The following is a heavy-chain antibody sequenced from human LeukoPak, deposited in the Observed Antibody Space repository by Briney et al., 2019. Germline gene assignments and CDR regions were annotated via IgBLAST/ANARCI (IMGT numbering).Heavy chain of an antibody. V-gene: IGHV3-74*01. CDR3: ARDFGPYGMDV. D-gene: IGHD3-16*01. J-gene: IGHJ6*02. CDR1: GFSFSSSW. CDR2: INSDGSTI. Sequence: GGSLRLSCAASGFSFSSSWMHWVRQAPGTGLVWVSRINSDGSTINYADSVKGRFTISRDNAMSTLYLQMNSLRAEDTAVYYCARDFGPYGMDVWGQGTTVTVSS.